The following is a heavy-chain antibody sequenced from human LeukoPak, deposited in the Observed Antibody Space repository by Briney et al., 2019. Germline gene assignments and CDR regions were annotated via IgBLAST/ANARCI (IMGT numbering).Heavy chain of an antibody. CDR2: TNSDGRIT. CDR3: AIARSFLCDH. CDR1: GFTFSNSW. Sequence: QTGGSLSLSCAASGFTFSNSWMHWVRQVPGKGLLWVSRTNSDGRITNYAVSVRGRFTISRANTRDTLYLHILTLQVADLAVYYCAIARSFLCDHWGQETLVTV. V-gene: IGHV3-74*01. J-gene: IGHJ4*02. D-gene: IGHD2-21*01.